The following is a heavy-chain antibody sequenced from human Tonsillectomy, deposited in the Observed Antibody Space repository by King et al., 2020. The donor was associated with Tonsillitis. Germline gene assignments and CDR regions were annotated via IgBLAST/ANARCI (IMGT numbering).Heavy chain of an antibody. Sequence: VQLQESGPGLVKPSETLSLTCTVSGGSISSYYWSWVRQPPGKGLEWIVYIYNSGSTNYNPSLKIRVTISVDTSKNQFSLKLSSVTAADTAVYYCAGERVTTVDYYYYMDVWGKGTTVTVSS. CDR3: AGERVTTVDYYYYMDV. CDR1: GGSISSYY. V-gene: IGHV4-59*01. J-gene: IGHJ6*03. D-gene: IGHD4-17*01. CDR2: IYNSGST.